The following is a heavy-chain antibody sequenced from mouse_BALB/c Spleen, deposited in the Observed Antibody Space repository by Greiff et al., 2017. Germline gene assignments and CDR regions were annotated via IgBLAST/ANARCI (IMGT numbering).Heavy chain of an antibody. V-gene: IGHV1-7*01. Sequence: VQLQQSGAELAKPGASVKMSCKASGYTFTSYWMHWVKQRPGQGLEWIGYINPSTGYTEYNQKFKDKATLTADKSSSTAYMQLSSLTSEDSAVYDWARGGRGGYWYFDVWGAGTTVTVSS. CDR1: GYTFTSYW. CDR2: INPSTGYT. CDR3: ARGGRGGYWYFDV. J-gene: IGHJ1*01. D-gene: IGHD3-3*01.